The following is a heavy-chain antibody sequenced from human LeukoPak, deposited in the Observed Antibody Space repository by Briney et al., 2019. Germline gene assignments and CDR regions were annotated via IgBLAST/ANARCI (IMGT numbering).Heavy chain of an antibody. CDR1: GFTFSSYS. CDR2: ISSSSSYI. Sequence: GGSLRLSCAASGFTFSSYSMNWVRQAPGKGLERVSSISSSSSYIYYADSVKGRFTISRDNAKNSLYLQMNSLRAEDTAVYYCARDESAYCGGDCYFPGAFDIWGQGTMVTVSS. D-gene: IGHD2-21*02. V-gene: IGHV3-21*01. J-gene: IGHJ3*02. CDR3: ARDESAYCGGDCYFPGAFDI.